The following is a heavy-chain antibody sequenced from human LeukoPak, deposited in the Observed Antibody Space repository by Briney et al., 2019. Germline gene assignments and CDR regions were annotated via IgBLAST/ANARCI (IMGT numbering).Heavy chain of an antibody. J-gene: IGHJ4*02. CDR3: ARDYCGGDCFPDY. CDR2: INPNSGDT. D-gene: IGHD2-21*02. CDR1: GYTFTGYY. Sequence: ASLKVSCKASGYTFTGYYVHWVRQAPGQGLEWMGRINPNSGDTNYAQKFQGRVTMTRDTSISTAYMELSRLRSGDTAVYYCARDYCGGDCFPDYWGQGTLVTVSS. V-gene: IGHV1-2*06.